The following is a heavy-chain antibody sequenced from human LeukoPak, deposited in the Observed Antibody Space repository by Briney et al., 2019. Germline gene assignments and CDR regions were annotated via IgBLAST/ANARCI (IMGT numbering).Heavy chain of an antibody. Sequence: GGSLRLSCAASGFTFSSYAMHWVRQAPRKGLEYVSAISSNGGSTYYANSVKGRFTISRDNSKNTLYLQMGSLRAEDMAVYYCAREAGHPMITFGGAIDYWGQGTLVTVSS. CDR1: GFTFSSYA. J-gene: IGHJ4*02. CDR2: ISSNGGST. V-gene: IGHV3-64*01. D-gene: IGHD3-16*01. CDR3: AREAGHPMITFGGAIDY.